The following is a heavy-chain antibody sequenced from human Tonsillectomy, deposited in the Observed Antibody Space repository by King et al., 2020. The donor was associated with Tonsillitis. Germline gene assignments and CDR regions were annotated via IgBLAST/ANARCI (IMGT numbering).Heavy chain of an antibody. CDR3: ASGEERSSHPNDYFDY. D-gene: IGHD2-2*01. V-gene: IGHV1-2*02. CDR2: INPNTGAT. Sequence: VQLVESGAEVKNSGASVKVSCKASGYTFTGYYIHWVRQAPGLGLEWMGWINPNTGATSFAQKFQGRATVTRDTSISTAYMDLRRLRSDDTAVYYCASGEERSSHPNDYFDYWGQGTLVTVSS. J-gene: IGHJ4*02. CDR1: GYTFTGYY.